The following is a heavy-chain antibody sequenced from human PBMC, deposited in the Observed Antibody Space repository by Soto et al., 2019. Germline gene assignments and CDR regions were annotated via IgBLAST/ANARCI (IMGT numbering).Heavy chain of an antibody. CDR3: AHRLRQSGYGCNALAY. Sequence: QITLKESGPTLVKPTQTLTLTCTFSGFSLSTSGVGVGWIRQPPGKALEWLALIYWNDDKRHSPSLKSRLTITKDTSKYQVVLTMTNMDPVDTATYYCAHRLRQSGYGCNALAYWGQGTLVTVSS. CDR1: GFSLSTSGVG. J-gene: IGHJ4*02. D-gene: IGHD4-17*01. V-gene: IGHV2-5*01. CDR2: IYWNDDK.